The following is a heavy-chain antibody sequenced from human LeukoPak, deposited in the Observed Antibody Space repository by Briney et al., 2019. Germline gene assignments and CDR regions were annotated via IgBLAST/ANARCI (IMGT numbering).Heavy chain of an antibody. J-gene: IGHJ4*02. CDR3: AREGSGWYYDSSGYFVY. CDR2: INHSGST. V-gene: IGHV4-34*01. D-gene: IGHD3-22*01. Sequence: SETLSLTCAVYGGSFSGYYWSWIRQPPGKGLEWIGEINHSGSTNYNPSLKSRVTISVDTSKNQFSLKLSSVTAADTAVYYCAREGSGWYYDSSGYFVYWGQGTLVTVSS. CDR1: GGSFSGYY.